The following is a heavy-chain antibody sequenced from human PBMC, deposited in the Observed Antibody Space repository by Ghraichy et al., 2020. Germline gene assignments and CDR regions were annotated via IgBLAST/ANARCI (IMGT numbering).Heavy chain of an antibody. J-gene: IGHJ4*02. V-gene: IGHV2-5*01. CDR1: GFSLSASGVG. CDR3: AHVTTPNFDY. D-gene: IGHD1-14*01. Sequence: SGPTLVKPTQTLTLTCSFSGFSLSASGVGVGWIRQPPEKALEWLALIYWNDDKHYSPSLKSRLAITKDTSKNLVVLTMTNMDPVDTAIYYCAHVTTPNFDYWGQGTLVTVSS. CDR2: IYWNDDK.